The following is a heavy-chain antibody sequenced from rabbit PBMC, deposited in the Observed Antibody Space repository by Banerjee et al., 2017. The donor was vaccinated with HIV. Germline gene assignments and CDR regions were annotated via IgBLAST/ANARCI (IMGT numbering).Heavy chain of an antibody. Sequence: QEQLVESGGGLVQPEGSLTLTCTASGFSFSSSQYICWVRQAPGKGLKWIAYICPGLGITNYASWVNGRFTISLDNAQNAVFLQMTILTAADTASYFGARGDTGSRHSPVNLWGPGTLVTVS. J-gene: IGHJ4*01. D-gene: IGHD1-1*01. V-gene: IGHV1S45*01. CDR1: GFSFSSSQY. CDR3: ARGDTGSRHSPVNL. CDR2: ICPGLGIT.